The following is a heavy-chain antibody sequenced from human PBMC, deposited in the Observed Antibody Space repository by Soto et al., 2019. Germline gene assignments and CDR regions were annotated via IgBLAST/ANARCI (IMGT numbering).Heavy chain of an antibody. CDR2: IYYSGST. CDR3: ARAQGYGSGSYYNARPRYFDY. J-gene: IGHJ4*02. CDR1: GGSISSYY. V-gene: IGHV4-59*01. D-gene: IGHD3-10*01. Sequence: SETLSLTCTVSGGSISSYYWSWIRQPPGKGLEWIGYIYYSGSTNYNPSLKSRVTISVDTSKNQFSLKLSSVTAADTAVYYCARAQGYGSGSYYNARPRYFDYWGQGTLVTVSS.